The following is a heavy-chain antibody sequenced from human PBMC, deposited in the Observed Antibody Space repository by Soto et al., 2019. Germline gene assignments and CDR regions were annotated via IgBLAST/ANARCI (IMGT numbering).Heavy chain of an antibody. CDR1: GFSLSTSGVG. Sequence: QITLKESGPTLVKPTQTLTLTCTFSGFSLSTSGVGVGWIRQPPGKALEWLALIYWDDDKRYSPSLKSRLTITKDTSKNQVVHTMTNMDPVDTATYYCAHLSYYYDSSPFDYWGQGTLVTVSS. J-gene: IGHJ4*02. CDR3: AHLSYYYDSSPFDY. D-gene: IGHD3-22*01. CDR2: IYWDDDK. V-gene: IGHV2-5*02.